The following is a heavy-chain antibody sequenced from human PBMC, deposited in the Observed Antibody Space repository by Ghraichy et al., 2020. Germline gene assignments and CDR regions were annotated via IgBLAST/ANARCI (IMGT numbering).Heavy chain of an antibody. CDR1: GFTFDDYT. V-gene: IGHV3-43*01. J-gene: IGHJ6*02. CDR3: AKDLTFGGGSAPGGMDV. Sequence: GGSLRLSCAASGFTFDDYTMHWVRQAPGKGLEWVSLISWDGGSTYYADSVKGRFTISRDNSKNSLYLQMNSLRTEDTALYYCAKDLTFGGGSAPGGMDVWGQGTTVTVSS. CDR2: ISWDGGST. D-gene: IGHD3-10*01.